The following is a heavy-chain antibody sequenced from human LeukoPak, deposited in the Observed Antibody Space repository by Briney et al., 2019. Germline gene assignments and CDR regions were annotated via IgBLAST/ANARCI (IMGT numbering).Heavy chain of an antibody. CDR1: GYTFTGYY. CDR2: INPNSGGT. CDR3: ARFKVSDWDAFDI. J-gene: IGHJ3*02. D-gene: IGHD2-21*01. V-gene: IGHV1-2*02. Sequence: ASVKVSCKASGYTFTGYYMHWVRQAPGQGLEWMGWINPNSGGTNYAQKFQGRVTMTRDTSISTAYMELSRLRSDDTAVYYCARFKVSDWDAFDIWGQGTMVTASS.